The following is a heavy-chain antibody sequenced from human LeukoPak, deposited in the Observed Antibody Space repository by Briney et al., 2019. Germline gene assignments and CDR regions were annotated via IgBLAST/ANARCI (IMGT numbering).Heavy chain of an antibody. V-gene: IGHV1-18*01. D-gene: IGHD1-7*01. Sequence: GASVKVSCKASGYTFSNYGISWVRQAPGQGLEWMGWISAYNGNTNYAQKLQGRVTMTTDTSTSRADMELRSLRSDDTAVYYCARVHAYCGTSTTSCLDYWGQGTLVTVSS. CDR3: ARVHAYCGTSTTSCLDY. CDR2: ISAYNGNT. J-gene: IGHJ4*02. CDR1: GYTFSNYG.